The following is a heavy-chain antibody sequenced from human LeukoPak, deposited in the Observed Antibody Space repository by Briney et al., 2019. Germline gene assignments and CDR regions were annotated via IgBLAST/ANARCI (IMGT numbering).Heavy chain of an antibody. CDR2: INSDGSST. Sequence: GGSLRLSCAASGLTFSSYWMHWVRQAPGKGLVWVSRINSDGSSTSYADSVKGRFTISRDNAKNTLYLQMNSLRAEDTAVYYCARDFYGDSVDYWGQGTLVTVSS. CDR3: ARDFYGDSVDY. D-gene: IGHD4-17*01. CDR1: GLTFSSYW. V-gene: IGHV3-74*01. J-gene: IGHJ4*02.